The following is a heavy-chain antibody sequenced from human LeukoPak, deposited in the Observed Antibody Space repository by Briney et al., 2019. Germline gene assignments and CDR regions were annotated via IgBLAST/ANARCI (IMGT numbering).Heavy chain of an antibody. D-gene: IGHD1-1*01. CDR2: ISSSSSYI. V-gene: IGHV3-21*01. CDR3: GEGPRGGTDFDY. CDR1: GFTFSSYS. J-gene: IGHJ4*02. Sequence: PGGSLRLSCAASGFTFSSYSMNWVRQAPGKGLEWVSSISSSSSYIYYADSVKGRFTISRDNAKNSLYLQMNSLRAEDTAVYYCGEGPRGGTDFDYWGQGTLVTVSS.